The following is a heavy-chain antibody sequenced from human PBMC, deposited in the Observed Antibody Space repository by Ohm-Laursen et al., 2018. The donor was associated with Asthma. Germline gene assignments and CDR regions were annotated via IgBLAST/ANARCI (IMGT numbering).Heavy chain of an antibody. J-gene: IGHJ1*01. V-gene: IGHV3-21*01. D-gene: IGHD1-26*01. Sequence: GSLRLSCTAPGYTFSRYSIHWIRQAPGKGLEWVASISTASTFIYYADSVRGRFTTSRDNAKNSVYLQMNSLRAEDTALYYCARIGPEWELPGREYSLHHWGGAPWSPSPQ. CDR1: GYTFSRYS. CDR3: ARIGPEWELPGREYSLHH. CDR2: ISTASTFI.